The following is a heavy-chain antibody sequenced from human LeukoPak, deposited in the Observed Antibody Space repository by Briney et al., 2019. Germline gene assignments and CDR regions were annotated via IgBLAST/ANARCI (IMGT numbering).Heavy chain of an antibody. J-gene: IGHJ4*02. CDR1: GGSISSYY. Sequence: SETLSLTCTVSGGSISSYYWTWVRQPPGKGLEWIGYIYNSGTTNYNPFLESRVAMSVDTSKNRFSLRLRSVTAADTAIYFCARQKRDIVDYWGQGTLVTVSS. V-gene: IGHV4-59*01. CDR2: IYNSGTT. CDR3: ARQKRDIVDY. D-gene: IGHD2-21*01.